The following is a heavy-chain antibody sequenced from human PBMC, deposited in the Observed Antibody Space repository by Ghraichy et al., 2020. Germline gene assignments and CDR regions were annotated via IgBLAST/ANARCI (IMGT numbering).Heavy chain of an antibody. CDR2: INHSGST. J-gene: IGHJ6*03. CDR3: ARAAYYYGSGSYYYYYYMDV. D-gene: IGHD3-10*01. Sequence: SETLSLTCAVYGGSFSGYYWSWIRQPPGKGLEWIGEINHSGSTNYNPSLKSRVTISVDTSKNQFSLKLSSVTAADTAGYYCARAAYYYGSGSYYYYYYMDVWGKGTTVTVSS. CDR1: GGSFSGYY. V-gene: IGHV4-34*01.